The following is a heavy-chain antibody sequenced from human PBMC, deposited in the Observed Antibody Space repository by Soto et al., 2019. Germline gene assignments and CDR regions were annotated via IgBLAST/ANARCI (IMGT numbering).Heavy chain of an antibody. V-gene: IGHV1-2*04. CDR1: GYTFTGYY. CDR3: ARAKQWLADY. Sequence: GASVKVSCKASGYTFTGYYMHWVRQAPGQGLERMGWINPNSGGTNYAQKFQGWVTMTRDTSISTAYMELSRLRSDDTAVYYCARAKQWLADYWGQGTLVTVSS. J-gene: IGHJ4*02. CDR2: INPNSGGT. D-gene: IGHD6-19*01.